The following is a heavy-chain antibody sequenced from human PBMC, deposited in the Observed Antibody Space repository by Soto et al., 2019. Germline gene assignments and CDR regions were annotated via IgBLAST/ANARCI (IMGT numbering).Heavy chain of an antibody. J-gene: IGHJ4*02. CDR2: ISGSGDRT. V-gene: IGHV3-23*01. CDR3: VKDDGGYPSTAPH. CDR1: GITISNYP. Sequence: EVQLLESGGGLVQPGGSLRLSCAASGITISNYPMSWVRQAPGKGRDWVSGISGSGDRTYYADSAKGRFSISKDISKNSLSLQRDSLGVEDTAVYFCVKDDGGYPSTAPHWGQGTLVTVSS. D-gene: IGHD3-22*01.